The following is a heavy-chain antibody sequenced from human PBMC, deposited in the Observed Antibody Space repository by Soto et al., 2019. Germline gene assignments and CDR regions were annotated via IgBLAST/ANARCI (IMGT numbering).Heavy chain of an antibody. CDR1: GFTFSSYS. J-gene: IGHJ6*02. CDR2: IRSSSSYI. CDR3: ARDHIVVVVAATRYGMDV. D-gene: IGHD2-15*01. V-gene: IGHV3-21*01. Sequence: EVQLVESGGGLVKPGGSLRLSCAASGFTFSSYSMNWVLQAPGKGLEWVSSIRSSSSYIYYADSVTGRCTISRDNATNSLYLQMNSLRAEDTAVYYCARDHIVVVVAATRYGMDVWGQGTTVTVSS.